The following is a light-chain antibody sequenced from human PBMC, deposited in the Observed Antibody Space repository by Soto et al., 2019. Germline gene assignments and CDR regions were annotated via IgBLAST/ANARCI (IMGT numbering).Light chain of an antibody. CDR2: DAS. CDR1: QSVVSY. J-gene: IGKJ2*01. CDR3: QQRSNWPPT. V-gene: IGKV3-11*01. Sequence: EIVLTQSPATLSLSPGERATLSCRASQSVVSYLAWYQQKRGQAPRLLIYDASNRATGIPARFSGSGSGTDFTLTISSLEPEDCAVYYCQQRSNWPPTFGQGTKLEIK.